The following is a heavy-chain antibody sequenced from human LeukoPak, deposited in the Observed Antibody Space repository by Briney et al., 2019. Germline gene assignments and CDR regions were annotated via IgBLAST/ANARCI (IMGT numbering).Heavy chain of an antibody. D-gene: IGHD6-19*01. CDR1: DDSIYSNKW. CDR3: ASHMAVAGTRGFDD. V-gene: IGHV4-4*02. Sequence: SETLSLTCAVFDDSIYSNKWWSWVRQPPGKGLEWIGEISQTGTTYYDPSLKSRTTISIDRSKSHFSLTLTSATAADTAVYFCASHMAVAGTRGFDDWGPGTLVTVSS. CDR2: ISQTGTT. J-gene: IGHJ4*02.